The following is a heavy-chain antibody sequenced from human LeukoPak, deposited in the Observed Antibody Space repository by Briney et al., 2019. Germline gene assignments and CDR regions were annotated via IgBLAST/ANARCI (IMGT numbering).Heavy chain of an antibody. CDR3: ARDKDWNYAPNWFDP. J-gene: IGHJ5*02. V-gene: IGHV3-11*04. CDR2: ISSSGSTI. D-gene: IGHD1-7*01. Sequence: GGSLRLSCAASGFTFSDYYMSWIRQAPGQGLEWVSYISSSGSTIYYADSVKGRFTISRDNAKNSLYLQMNSLRAEDTAVYYCARDKDWNYAPNWFDPWGQGTLVTVSS. CDR1: GFTFSDYY.